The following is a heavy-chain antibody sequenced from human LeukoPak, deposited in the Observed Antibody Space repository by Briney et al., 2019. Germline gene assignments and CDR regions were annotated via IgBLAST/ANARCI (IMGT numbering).Heavy chain of an antibody. D-gene: IGHD6-19*01. V-gene: IGHV3-23*01. Sequence: PGGSLRLSCAGSGFIFSNYAMSWVCQAPGRGLEWVSSITGSGDSTYYADSVKGRFTISRDNSKSALYLQMNSLRAEDTAVYHCAIHDSSGWYFFWGQGTLATVSS. CDR3: AIHDSSGWYFF. CDR1: GFIFSNYA. CDR2: ITGSGDST. J-gene: IGHJ4*02.